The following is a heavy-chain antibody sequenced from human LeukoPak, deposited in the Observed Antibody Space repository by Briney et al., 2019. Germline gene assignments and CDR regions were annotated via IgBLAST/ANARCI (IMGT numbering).Heavy chain of an antibody. CDR3: AGFFYDSSGDAFDI. CDR2: FIPIFGSP. Sequence: SVKVSCKASVPTFTSYAINWVRQAPGQGLEWMGGFIPIFGSPTYAQNFQGRVTFTTDESRYTAYMELINLKSDDTAVYYRAGFFYDSSGDAFDIWGQGTMVTVSS. V-gene: IGHV1-69*05. J-gene: IGHJ3*02. D-gene: IGHD3-22*01. CDR1: VPTFTSYA.